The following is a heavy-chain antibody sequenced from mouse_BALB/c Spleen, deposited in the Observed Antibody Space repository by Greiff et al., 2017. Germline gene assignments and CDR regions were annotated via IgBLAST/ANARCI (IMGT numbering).Heavy chain of an antibody. Sequence: VQLQQSGAELAKPGASVKMSCKASGYTFTSYWMHWVNQRPGQGLEWIGYINPSTGYTEYNQKFKDKATLTADKSSSTAYMQLSSLTSEDSAVYYCARWGQLGLRPYYAMDYWGQGTTLTVSS. CDR1: GYTFTSYW. CDR3: ARWGQLGLRPYYAMDY. J-gene: IGHJ2*01. V-gene: IGHV1-7*01. CDR2: INPSTGYT. D-gene: IGHD3-1*01.